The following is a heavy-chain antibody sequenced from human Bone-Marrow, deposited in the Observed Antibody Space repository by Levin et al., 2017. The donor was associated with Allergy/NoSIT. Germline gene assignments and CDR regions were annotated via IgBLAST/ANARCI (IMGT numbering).Heavy chain of an antibody. CDR1: GFTFNHYG. CDR2: ISVDGNSK. D-gene: IGHD3-22*01. Sequence: GGSLRLSCAASGFTFNHYGMHWVRQAPGKGLEWVAVISVDGNSKYFADSVKGRFAISRDNSNNALFLQMNSVRPEDTAVYFCATGTYFYDNTGFRDFEHWGQGTLVTVSS. J-gene: IGHJ4*02. CDR3: ATGTYFYDNTGFRDFEH. V-gene: IGHV3-30*03.